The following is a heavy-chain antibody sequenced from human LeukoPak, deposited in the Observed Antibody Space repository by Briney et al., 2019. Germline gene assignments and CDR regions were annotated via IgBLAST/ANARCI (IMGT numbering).Heavy chain of an antibody. Sequence: GASVNVSCKASGYTFTSNYIHWVRQAPGQGLEWMGMIYPRDGSTSYAQKFQGRVTMTTDTSTSTAYMELRSLRSDDTAVYYCAREYYYDSSGYYPYWGQGTLVTVSS. V-gene: IGHV1-46*01. CDR1: GYTFTSNY. J-gene: IGHJ4*02. CDR3: AREYYYDSSGYYPY. CDR2: IYPRDGST. D-gene: IGHD3-22*01.